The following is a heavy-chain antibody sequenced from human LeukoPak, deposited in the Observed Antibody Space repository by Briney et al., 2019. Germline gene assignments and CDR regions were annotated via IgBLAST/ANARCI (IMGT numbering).Heavy chain of an antibody. J-gene: IGHJ6*02. V-gene: IGHV3-7*03. CDR3: ARNNGMDV. CDR1: GFALSSHW. Sequence: GGSLRLSCAASGFALSSHWMTWVRQVPGRGPEWVANVNRDGSETYYLDSAKGRFTISKDNAKNSLYLQMNSLRAEDTALYHCARNNGMDVWGQGPRSSSP. CDR2: VNRDGSET.